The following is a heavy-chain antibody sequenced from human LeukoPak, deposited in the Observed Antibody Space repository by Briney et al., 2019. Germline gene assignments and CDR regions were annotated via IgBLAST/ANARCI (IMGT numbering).Heavy chain of an antibody. Sequence: PGGSLRLSCETSGFTFSFSSYFMTWVRQAPGKGLEWVSYISSSGISTRHADSVRGRFTISRDNAKNSVYLQMNSLRADDSAVYYCARSSNGVYIQWGQGTLVTVSS. CDR2: ISSSGIST. D-gene: IGHD2-8*01. V-gene: IGHV3-48*01. J-gene: IGHJ4*02. CDR1: GFTFSFSSYF. CDR3: ARSSNGVYIQ.